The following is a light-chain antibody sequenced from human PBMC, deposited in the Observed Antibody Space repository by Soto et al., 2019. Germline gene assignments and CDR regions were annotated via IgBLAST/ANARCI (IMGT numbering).Light chain of an antibody. CDR2: EVT. CDR3: SSYTSTNTPYV. V-gene: IGLV2-14*01. J-gene: IGLJ1*01. CDR1: SSDVGAYNY. Sequence: QSVLTQPASVSGSPGQSITISCTGTSSDVGAYNYVSWYQHHPGKAPKLVIHEVTYRPSGVSNRFSGSKSGNTASLTISGLQAEDEADYYCSSYTSTNTPYVFGTGTKLTVL.